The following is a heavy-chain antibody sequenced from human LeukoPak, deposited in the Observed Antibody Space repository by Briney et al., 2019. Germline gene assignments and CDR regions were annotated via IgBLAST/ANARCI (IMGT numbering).Heavy chain of an antibody. J-gene: IGHJ4*02. CDR3: ARDPFGESGVVTGY. CDR2: ISAYNGNT. V-gene: IGHV1-18*01. Sequence: VASVKVSCKASGYTFTSYGISWVRQAPGQGLEWMGWISAYNGNTNYAQKLQGRVTMTTDTSTSTAYMELRSLRSDDTAVYYCARDPFGESGVVTGYWGQGTLVTVSS. D-gene: IGHD3-3*01. CDR1: GYTFTSYG.